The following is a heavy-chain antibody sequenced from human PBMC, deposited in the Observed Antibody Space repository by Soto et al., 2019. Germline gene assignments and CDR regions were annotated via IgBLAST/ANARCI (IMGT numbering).Heavy chain of an antibody. J-gene: IGHJ4*02. CDR2: IIPIFGTA. Sequence: GASVKVSCKASGGTFSSYAISWVRQAPGQGLEWMGGIIPIFGTANYAQKFQGRVTITADESTSTAYMELSSLRSEDTAVYYCASNRGYGSCSRCWVIWGQGTLVTVSS. CDR3: ASNRGYGSCSRCWVI. D-gene: IGHD6-13*01. CDR1: GGTFSSYA. V-gene: IGHV1-69*13.